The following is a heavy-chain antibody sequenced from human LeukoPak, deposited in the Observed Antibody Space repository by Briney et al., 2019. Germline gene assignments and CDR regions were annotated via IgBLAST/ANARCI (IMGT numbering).Heavy chain of an antibody. CDR2: INPSGGST. D-gene: IGHD6-6*01. J-gene: IGHJ4*02. CDR3: TRTAARRFDY. CDR1: GYTFTSYY. V-gene: IGHV1-46*01. Sequence: ASVKVSCKASGYTFTSYYMHWVRQAPGQGLEWMGIINPSGGSTSYAQKFQGRVTMTRDTSTSTVYMELSSLRSDDTAVYYCTRTAARRFDYWGQGTLVTVSS.